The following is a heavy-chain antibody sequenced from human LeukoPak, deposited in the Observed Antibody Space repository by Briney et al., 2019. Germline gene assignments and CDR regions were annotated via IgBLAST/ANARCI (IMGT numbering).Heavy chain of an antibody. Sequence: GGSLRLSCAASGFIFSSYGMHWVRQAPGKGLEWVAVISYEGSNKYYADSVKGRFTISRDNTKNTLYLQMNSLRAEDTAVYYCAKDGIVEAYCSSNSCSYNWFDPWGQGTLVTVSS. CDR3: AKDGIVEAYCSSNSCSYNWFDP. D-gene: IGHD2-2*01. CDR2: ISYEGSNK. V-gene: IGHV3-30*18. J-gene: IGHJ5*02. CDR1: GFIFSSYG.